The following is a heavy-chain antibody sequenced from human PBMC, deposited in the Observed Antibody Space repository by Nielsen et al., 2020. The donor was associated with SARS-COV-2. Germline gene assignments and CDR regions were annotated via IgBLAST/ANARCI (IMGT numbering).Heavy chain of an antibody. Sequence: GESLKISCAASGFTFSIYSMTWVRQAPGKGLEWVAAIDGTSSYIYYADAVKGRLTISRDSAKNSLFLQMDSLRAEDTAVYYCARRWYGSGSDREAFDIWGRGTMVTISS. V-gene: IGHV3-21*01. CDR1: GFTFSIYS. CDR2: IDGTSSYI. CDR3: ARRWYGSGSDREAFDI. D-gene: IGHD3-10*01. J-gene: IGHJ3*02.